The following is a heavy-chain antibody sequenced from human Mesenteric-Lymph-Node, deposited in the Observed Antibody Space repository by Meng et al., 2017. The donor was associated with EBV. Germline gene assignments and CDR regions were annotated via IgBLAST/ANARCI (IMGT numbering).Heavy chain of an antibody. V-gene: IGHV4-4*02. D-gene: IGHD3-10*01. CDR3: ARGLGGSGKYHFDF. CDR2: TYHSGSS. CDR1: GGSIYESHW. Sequence: VQLQESGPGLVKPSGTLSLTCAVSGGSIYESHWWSWVRQPPGKGLEWIGETYHSGSSNYNPSLKSRVSMSVDNSKNQFSLTLHSVTAADTAVYYCARGLGGSGKYHFDFWGPGILVTVSS. J-gene: IGHJ4*02.